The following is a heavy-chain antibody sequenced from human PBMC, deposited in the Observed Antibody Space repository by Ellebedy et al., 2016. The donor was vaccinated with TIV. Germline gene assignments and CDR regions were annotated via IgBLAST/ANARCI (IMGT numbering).Heavy chain of an antibody. V-gene: IGHV3-23*01. Sequence: GESLKISCAASGFTFSDYYMSWIRQAPGKGLEWVSHISGSGVTTYYADSVRGRFSISRDNSKTTLFLQMNSLRADDTAVYYCAGYRGEAVAGNWFDPWGQGTLVTVSS. D-gene: IGHD6-19*01. J-gene: IGHJ5*02. CDR3: AGYRGEAVAGNWFDP. CDR1: GFTFSDYY. CDR2: ISGSGVTT.